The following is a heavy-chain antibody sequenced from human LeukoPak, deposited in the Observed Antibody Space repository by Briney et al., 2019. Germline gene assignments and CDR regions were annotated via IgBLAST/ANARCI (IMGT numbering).Heavy chain of an antibody. CDR1: GFTFDDYA. J-gene: IGHJ4*02. Sequence: GGSLRLSCAASGFTFDDYAMHWVRQAPGKGLEWVSGISWNSGSIGYADSVKGRFTISRDNSKNTLSLQMNSLRAEDTAVYYCAKDRGRRIVVVPATKWGTFDYWGQGTLVTVSS. CDR2: ISWNSGSI. CDR3: AKDRGRRIVVVPATKWGTFDY. D-gene: IGHD2-2*01. V-gene: IGHV3-9*01.